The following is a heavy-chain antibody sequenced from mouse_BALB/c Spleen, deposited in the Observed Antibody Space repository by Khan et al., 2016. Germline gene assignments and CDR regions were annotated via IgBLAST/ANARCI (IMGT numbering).Heavy chain of an antibody. CDR1: GYTFTNYG. V-gene: IGHV9-3-1*01. CDR2: INTYSGES. J-gene: IGHJ1*01. CDR3: ARYRDYYGSSRCCDV. Sequence: QIQLVQSGPELKKPGKTVKISCKASGYTFTNYGMNWVKRAPGKGLKWMGWINTYSGESTYADDFKGRFAFSLETSANTAYLQINNLKTEDTATYFCARYRDYYGSSRCCDVWGAGTTVTVSS. D-gene: IGHD1-1*01.